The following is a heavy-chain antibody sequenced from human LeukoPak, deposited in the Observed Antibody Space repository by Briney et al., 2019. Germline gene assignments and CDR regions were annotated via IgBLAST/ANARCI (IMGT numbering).Heavy chain of an antibody. CDR1: GXSFSIYY. CDR2: INHSGST. V-gene: IGHV4-34*01. Sequence: SETLSLTCAIYGXSFSIYYWSWIRQPPGKGLEWIGEINHSGSTNCNPSLKSRVTLSVDTSKNQFSLNLSSVTAADTAVYYCARGLGGRDDYWGQGTLVTVSS. D-gene: IGHD1-26*01. CDR3: ARGLGGRDDY. J-gene: IGHJ4*02.